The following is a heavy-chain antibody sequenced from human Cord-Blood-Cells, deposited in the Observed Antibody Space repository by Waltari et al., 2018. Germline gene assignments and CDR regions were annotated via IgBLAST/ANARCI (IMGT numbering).Heavy chain of an antibody. CDR2: INHSGST. V-gene: IGHV4-34*01. CDR1: GGSFSGYS. CDR3: ARLPSSSSAFDI. Sequence: QVQLQQWGAGLLKPSETLSLTGAAYGGSFSGYSWSWIRQPPGKGLEWIGEINHSGSTNYNPSLKSRVTISVDTSKNQFSLKLSSVTAADTAVYYCARLPSSSSAFDIWGQGTMVTVSS. J-gene: IGHJ3*02. D-gene: IGHD6-6*01.